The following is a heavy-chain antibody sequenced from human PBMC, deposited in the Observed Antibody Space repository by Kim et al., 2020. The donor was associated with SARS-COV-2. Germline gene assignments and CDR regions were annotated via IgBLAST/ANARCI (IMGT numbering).Heavy chain of an antibody. CDR3: ARDIRNYYGSGRPDY. Sequence: GGSLRLSCAASGFTFSSYAMHWVRQAPGKGLEWVAVISYDGSNKYYADSVKGRFTISRDNSKNTLYLQMNSLRAEDTAVYYCARDIRNYYGSGRPDYWGQGTLVTVSS. V-gene: IGHV3-30*04. CDR1: GFTFSSYA. CDR2: ISYDGSNK. J-gene: IGHJ4*02. D-gene: IGHD3-10*01.